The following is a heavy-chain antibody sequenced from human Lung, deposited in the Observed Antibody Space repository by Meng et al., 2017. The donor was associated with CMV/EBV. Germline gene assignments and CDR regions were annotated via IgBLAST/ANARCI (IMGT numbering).Heavy chain of an antibody. CDR3: ARVEGDYYDTTDGGPQYYFDY. CDR1: SY. D-gene: IGHD3-22*01. J-gene: IGHJ4*02. CDR2: IYSTGNT. Sequence: SYWSWLRQPPGEVLEWIGYIYSTGNTYYHESLKSRVTISVDTSKNQFSLSLSSVTAADTAVYFCARVEGDYYDTTDGGPQYYFDYWGQGTLVTVSS. V-gene: IGHV4-30-4*01.